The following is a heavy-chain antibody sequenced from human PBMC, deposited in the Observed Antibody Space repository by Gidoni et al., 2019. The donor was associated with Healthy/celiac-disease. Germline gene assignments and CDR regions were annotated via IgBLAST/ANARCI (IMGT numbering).Heavy chain of an antibody. CDR2: ISSSGSTI. J-gene: IGHJ3*02. D-gene: IGHD2-15*01. CDR3: ARSAGIVVVVAATGPAFDI. Sequence: QVQLVESGGGWVKPGGSLRLSCAASGFTFSDYYMSWIRQAPGKGLEWVSYISSSGSTIYSADSVKGRFTISRDNAKNSLYLQMNSLRAEDTAVYYCARSAGIVVVVAATGPAFDIWGQGTMVTVSS. V-gene: IGHV3-11*01. CDR1: GFTFSDYY.